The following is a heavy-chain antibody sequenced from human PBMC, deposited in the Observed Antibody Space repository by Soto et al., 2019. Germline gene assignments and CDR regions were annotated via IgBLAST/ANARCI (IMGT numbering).Heavy chain of an antibody. V-gene: IGHV4-34*01. CDR3: ARGRGYSYAYRYFDY. CDR1: GGSFSGYY. J-gene: IGHJ4*02. D-gene: IGHD5-18*01. Sequence: TSETLSLTCAVYGGSFSGYYWSWIRQPPGKGLEWIGEINHSGSTNYNPSLKSRVTISVDTSKNQFSLKLSSVTAADTAVYYCARGRGYSYAYRYFDYWGQGTLVTVSS. CDR2: INHSGST.